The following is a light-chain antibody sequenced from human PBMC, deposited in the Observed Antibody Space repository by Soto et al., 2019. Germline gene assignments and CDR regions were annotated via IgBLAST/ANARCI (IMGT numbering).Light chain of an antibody. CDR2: GAS. Sequence: EIVLTQSPGTLSLSPGERATLSCRASQSVSNSYLVWYQQKPGQAPRLLIHGASSRATGIPDRFSGSGSGTDFSLTISRLEPEDFAVYYCQQYGSSPTWTFGQGTKVDIK. V-gene: IGKV3-20*01. CDR3: QQYGSSPTWT. J-gene: IGKJ1*01. CDR1: QSVSNSY.